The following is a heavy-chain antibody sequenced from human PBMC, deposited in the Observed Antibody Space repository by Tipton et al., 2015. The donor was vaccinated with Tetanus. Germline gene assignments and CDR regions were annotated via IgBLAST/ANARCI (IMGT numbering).Heavy chain of an antibody. CDR2: IAFDGKNE. CDR1: GLTLSRYT. Sequence: SLRLSCAASGLTLSRYTLNWVRQAPGKGLEWVAVIAFDGKNERYADSVKGRFIISRDNSKNTLYLQMNSLRPEDTAVYYCAKEFQRARIRFFDSWGQGTQVTASS. CDR3: AKEFQRARIRFFDS. J-gene: IGHJ4*02. D-gene: IGHD2-15*01. V-gene: IGHV3-30*18.